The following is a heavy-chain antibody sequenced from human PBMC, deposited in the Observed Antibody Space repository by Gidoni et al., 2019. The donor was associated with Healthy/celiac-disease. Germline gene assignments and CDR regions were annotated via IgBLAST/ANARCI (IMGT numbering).Heavy chain of an antibody. CDR1: GGTFSSYA. CDR3: ARDEGGCSSTSCYTGYYYYGMDV. Sequence: QVQLVQSGAEVKKPGSSVKVSCKASGGTFSSYAISWVRQAPGKWLEWMGGIIPIFGTANYAQKFQGRGTITADKSTSTAYLELSSLRSEDTAVYYCARDEGGCSSTSCYTGYYYYGMDVWGQGTTVTVSS. CDR2: IIPIFGTA. D-gene: IGHD2-2*02. V-gene: IGHV1-69*06. J-gene: IGHJ6*02.